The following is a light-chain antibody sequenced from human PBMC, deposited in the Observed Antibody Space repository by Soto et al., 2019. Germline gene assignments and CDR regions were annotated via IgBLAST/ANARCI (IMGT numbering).Light chain of an antibody. CDR2: DND. CDR3: GAWDSSLSVVM. V-gene: IGLV1-51*01. Sequence: QSVLTQPPSVPAAPGQRVTISCSGSSSNIGNNYVSWYQHLPGTASKLLIYDNDRQHSGIPDRFSASKSDTSATLDITGLQTGDEADYCCGAWDSSLSVVMFGGGTKLTVL. J-gene: IGLJ3*02. CDR1: SSNIGNNY.